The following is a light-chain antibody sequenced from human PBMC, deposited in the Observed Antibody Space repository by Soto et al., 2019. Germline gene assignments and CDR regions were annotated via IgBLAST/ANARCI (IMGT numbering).Light chain of an antibody. CDR1: QSISSW. Sequence: DIQMTQSPSTLSASVGDRVTITCRASQSISSWLAWYQQKPGKAPKLLIYKASSLESGVPSRFSGSGSGTEFTLTISSLQPDDFATYYCQSRLYTFGQGTKVDIK. V-gene: IGKV1-5*03. CDR2: KAS. J-gene: IGKJ2*01. CDR3: QSRLYT.